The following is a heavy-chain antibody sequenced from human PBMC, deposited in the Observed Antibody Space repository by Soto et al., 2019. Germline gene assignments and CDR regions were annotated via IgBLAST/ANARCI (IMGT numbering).Heavy chain of an antibody. J-gene: IGHJ4*02. CDR1: GFTFSSYW. V-gene: IGHV3-74*01. D-gene: IGHD6-19*01. Sequence: EVQLVESGGGLVQPGGSLRLSCAASGFTFSSYWMHWVRQAPGKGLVWVSRISSDGSNAIYADSVKGRFTISRDNAKNTLYLQMNTLGAEVTAVYYCARDQSLAGQTTLMDLWGQGILVTVSS. CDR3: ARDQSLAGQTTLMDL. CDR2: ISSDGSNA.